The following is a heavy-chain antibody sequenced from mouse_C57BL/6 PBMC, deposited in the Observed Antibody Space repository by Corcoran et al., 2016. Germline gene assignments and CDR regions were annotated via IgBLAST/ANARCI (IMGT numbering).Heavy chain of an antibody. D-gene: IGHD4-1*01. CDR3: ARGIGWDGYFDV. CDR2: ISYDGSN. CDR1: GYSITSGYY. Sequence: DVQLQESGPGLVKPSQSLSLTCSVTGYSITSGYYWNWIRQFPGIKLEWMGYISYDGSNNYNPSLKNRISITRDTSKNQFFLKLNSVTTEDTATYYCARGIGWDGYFDVWGTGTTVTVSS. J-gene: IGHJ1*03. V-gene: IGHV3-6*01.